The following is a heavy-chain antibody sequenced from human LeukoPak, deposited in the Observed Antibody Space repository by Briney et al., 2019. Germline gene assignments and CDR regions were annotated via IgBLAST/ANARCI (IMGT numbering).Heavy chain of an antibody. V-gene: IGHV1-69*13. Sequence: GASVKVSCKASGGTFSSYAISWVRQAPGQGLEWMGGIIPIFGTANYAQKFQGRVTITADESTSTAYMELSSLRSEDTAVYYCARMVRAVAADNWFDPWGQGTLVTVSS. CDR3: ARMVRAVAADNWFDP. CDR2: IIPIFGTA. D-gene: IGHD6-19*01. CDR1: GGTFSSYA. J-gene: IGHJ5*02.